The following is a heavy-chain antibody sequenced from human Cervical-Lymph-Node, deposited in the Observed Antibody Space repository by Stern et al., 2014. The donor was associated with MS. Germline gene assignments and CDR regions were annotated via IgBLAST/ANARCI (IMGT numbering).Heavy chain of an antibody. D-gene: IGHD6-13*01. CDR3: ARDSGYSSSWYPWYFDY. CDR2: ISAYNGNT. CDR1: GYTFTSYG. J-gene: IGHJ4*02. V-gene: IGHV1-18*01. Sequence: VQLVPSGAEVKQPGASVKVSCTASGYTFTSYGISWVRQPPGHGLEWMGLISAYNGNTNYAQKLQGRVTMTTDTSTSTAYMELRSLRSDDTAVYYCARDSGYSSSWYPWYFDYWGQGTLVTVSS.